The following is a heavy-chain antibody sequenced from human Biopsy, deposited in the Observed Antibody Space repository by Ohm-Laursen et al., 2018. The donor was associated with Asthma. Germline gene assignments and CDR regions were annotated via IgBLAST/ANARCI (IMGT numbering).Heavy chain of an antibody. J-gene: IGHJ6*02. D-gene: IGHD3-10*01. CDR3: ARGPNYHGSGRAPIGMDV. CDR2: IYYTGSD. CDR1: GGSVSTGSYY. Sequence: SDTLSLTCTVSGGSVSTGSYYWSWIRQPPGKGLEWLGYIYYTGSDNYNPSLKSRVTISVDTSKNQFSLRLNSVTAADTAVSYCARGPNYHGSGRAPIGMDVWGQGTTVTVSS. V-gene: IGHV4-61*01.